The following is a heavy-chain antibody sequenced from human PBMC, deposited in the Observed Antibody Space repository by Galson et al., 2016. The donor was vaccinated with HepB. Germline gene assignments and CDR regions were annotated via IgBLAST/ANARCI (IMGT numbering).Heavy chain of an antibody. J-gene: IGHJ6*02. CDR1: GASISGYH. V-gene: IGHV4-59*01. CDR3: ARDDSGGWYGCQYGMDV. D-gene: IGHD6-19*01. CDR2: IYYSGRT. Sequence: SETLSLTCTVSGASISGYHLSWIRQPPGKGLEWIGYIYYSGRTNYNPSLKSRVTISVDTSKNQFSLKLSSVTAADTAVYYCARDDSGGWYGCQYGMDVWGQGTTVTVSS.